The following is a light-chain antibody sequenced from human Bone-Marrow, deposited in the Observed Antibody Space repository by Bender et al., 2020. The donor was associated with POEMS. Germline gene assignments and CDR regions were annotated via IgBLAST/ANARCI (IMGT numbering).Light chain of an antibody. CDR2: EDR. Sequence: NCLLTQPPSVSEYPGKTVTISCTRSGGSIDDSYVQWYQQRPGSSPTTVIYEDRQRPSGVSDRFSGSIDRSSNSASLTISGLKTDDEADYYCQSYGINNWVFGGGTRLSVL. CDR1: GGSIDDSY. J-gene: IGLJ3*02. V-gene: IGLV6-57*01. CDR3: QSYGINNWV.